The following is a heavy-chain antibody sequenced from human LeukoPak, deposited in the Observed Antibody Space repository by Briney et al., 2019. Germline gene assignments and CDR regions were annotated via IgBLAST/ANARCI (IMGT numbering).Heavy chain of an antibody. J-gene: IGHJ6*02. CDR2: IIPILGIA. V-gene: IGHV1-69*04. D-gene: IGHD3-3*01. Sequence: ASVKVSCKASGGTFSSYAISWVRQAPGQGLEWMGRIIPILGIANYAQKFQGRVTITADKSTSTAYMELSSLRSEDTAVYYCARYEDFWSGSGYYGMDVWGQGTTVTVSS. CDR1: GGTFSSYA. CDR3: ARYEDFWSGSGYYGMDV.